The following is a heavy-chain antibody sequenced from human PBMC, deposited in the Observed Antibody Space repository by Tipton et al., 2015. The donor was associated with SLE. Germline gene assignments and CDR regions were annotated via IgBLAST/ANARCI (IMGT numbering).Heavy chain of an antibody. D-gene: IGHD3-16*01. CDR3: ACSQGSMITFGGVAPFDY. CDR1: GGSISSGYYY. Sequence: TLSLTCTVSGGSISSGYYYWSWIRQTPGKGLEWIGEINHSGSTNYNPSLKSRVTISVDTSKNQFSLKLSSVTAADTAVYYCACSQGSMITFGGVAPFDYWGQGTLVTVSS. V-gene: IGHV4-39*07. CDR2: INHSGST. J-gene: IGHJ4*02.